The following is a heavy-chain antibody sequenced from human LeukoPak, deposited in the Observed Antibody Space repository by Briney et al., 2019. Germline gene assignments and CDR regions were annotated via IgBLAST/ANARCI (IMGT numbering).Heavy chain of an antibody. D-gene: IGHD1-26*01. CDR1: GGTFSSYA. J-gene: IGHJ4*02. V-gene: IGHV1-69*04. CDR3: ARGQVGATGYFDY. Sequence: GSSVKVSCKASGGTFSSYAISWVRQAPGQGLEWMGRIIPILGIANYAQKFQGRVTITADKSTSTAYMELSSLRSEDTAVYYCARGQVGATGYFDYWGQGTPVTVSS. CDR2: IIPILGIA.